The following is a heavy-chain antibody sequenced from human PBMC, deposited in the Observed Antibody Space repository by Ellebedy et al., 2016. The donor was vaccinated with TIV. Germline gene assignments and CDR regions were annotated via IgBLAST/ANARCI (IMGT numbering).Heavy chain of an antibody. V-gene: IGHV1-18*01. Sequence: ASVKVSXXATGYTFSSYGITWVRQAPGQGLEWMGWISGYNGNTNYAQKFQGRVTMTTDTSTSTAYMELRSLRSDDTAGYYCARDARTTVTTYYFDYWGQGALVTVSS. J-gene: IGHJ4*02. D-gene: IGHD4-17*01. CDR3: ARDARTTVTTYYFDY. CDR1: GYTFSSYG. CDR2: ISGYNGNT.